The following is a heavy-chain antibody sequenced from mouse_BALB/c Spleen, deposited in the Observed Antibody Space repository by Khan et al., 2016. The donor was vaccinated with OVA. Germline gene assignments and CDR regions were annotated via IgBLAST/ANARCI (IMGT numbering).Heavy chain of an antibody. CDR1: GISITTRNYR. D-gene: IGHD1-1*01. Sequence: VQLKQSGPGLVKPSQTVSLTCTVTGISITTRNYRWSWIRQFPGNKLEWIGYIYYSGINTYNPSLTSRATITRDTSKNQFFLEMNSLTAEDTATYYCARDEYYGYWYFDVWGPGTTVTVSS. CDR2: IYYSGIN. V-gene: IGHV3-5*02. CDR3: ARDEYYGYWYFDV. J-gene: IGHJ1*01.